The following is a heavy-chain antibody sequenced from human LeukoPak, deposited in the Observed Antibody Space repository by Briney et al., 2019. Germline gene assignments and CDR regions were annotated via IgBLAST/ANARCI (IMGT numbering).Heavy chain of an antibody. J-gene: IGHJ4*02. CDR2: ISDDGRNK. D-gene: IGHD4-17*01. Sequence: PGGSLRLSCAASGFSFISYGMHWVRQAPGKGLEWVGVISDDGRNKNYADSVKGRFTIPRDNSKDTLYLQMNSLRDEDTAVYYCAKRPSDYGDYVTYFDYWGQGTLVTVSS. CDR3: AKRPSDYGDYVTYFDY. CDR1: GFSFISYG. V-gene: IGHV3-30*18.